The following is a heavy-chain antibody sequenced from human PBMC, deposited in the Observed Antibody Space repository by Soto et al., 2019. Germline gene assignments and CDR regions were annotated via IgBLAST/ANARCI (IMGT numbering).Heavy chain of an antibody. Sequence: SETLSLTCAVSGGSISSGDFSWNWIRQPPGKGLEYIGYIYYGGSTYYNPSLQSRVTMSVDRSRNQFSLKLNSVTAADTAVYYCARVRREYDNSGPVDYWGQGTLVTVS. CDR2: IYYGGST. CDR3: ARVRREYDNSGPVDY. D-gene: IGHD3-22*01. CDR1: GGSISSGDFS. J-gene: IGHJ4*02. V-gene: IGHV4-30-2*01.